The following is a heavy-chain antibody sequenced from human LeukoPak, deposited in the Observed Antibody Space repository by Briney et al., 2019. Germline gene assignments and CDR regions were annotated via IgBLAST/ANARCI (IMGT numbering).Heavy chain of an antibody. CDR3: ANWIGSSSRDY. V-gene: IGHV3-23*01. CDR2: INSNGDEI. Sequence: QSGGSLRLSCAASGFTFSTYAMTWVRQAPGKGLERVSGINSNGDEIYYADSVRGRFTISRDNSNNALYLQMDSLRAEDTAVYYCANWIGSSSRDYWGQGTLVTVSS. D-gene: IGHD6-6*01. CDR1: GFTFSTYA. J-gene: IGHJ4*02.